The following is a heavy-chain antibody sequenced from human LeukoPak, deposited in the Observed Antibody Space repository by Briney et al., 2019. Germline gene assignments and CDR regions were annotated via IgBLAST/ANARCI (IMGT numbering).Heavy chain of an antibody. J-gene: IGHJ4*02. V-gene: IGHV1-24*01. Sequence: ASVKVSCKVSGNTLTELSMHWVRQVPGKGLEWMGGFDPEHGETIYAQKFQGRVTMTEDTSTDTAYMELSTLKSEDTAVYYCAKVGDYYGSGKYSNFDYWGQGTLVTVSS. CDR3: AKVGDYYGSGKYSNFDY. CDR2: FDPEHGET. CDR1: GNTLTELS. D-gene: IGHD3-10*01.